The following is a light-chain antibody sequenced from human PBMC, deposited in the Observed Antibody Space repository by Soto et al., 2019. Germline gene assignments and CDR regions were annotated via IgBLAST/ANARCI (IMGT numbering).Light chain of an antibody. J-gene: IGLJ2*01. CDR1: SSDVGSYNL. CDR3: LLLVWSVV. CDR2: EGS. Sequence: QSVLTQPASVSGSPGQSITISCTGTSSDVGSYNLVSWYQQHPGKAPKLMIYEGSKRPSGVFNRFSGSKSGNKAFLTISWVQAWDEACFYFLLLVWSVVFGGGTKLTVL. V-gene: IGLV2-23*01.